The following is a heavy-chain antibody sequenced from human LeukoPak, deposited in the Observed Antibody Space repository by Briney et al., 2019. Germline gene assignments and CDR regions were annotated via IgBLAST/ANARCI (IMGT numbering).Heavy chain of an antibody. V-gene: IGHV1-58*01. CDR1: GFTFTSSA. CDR3: AADLRYSYGYGL. J-gene: IGHJ4*02. CDR2: IVVGSGNT. Sequence: ASVKVSCKASGFTFTSSAVQWVRQARGQRLEWIGWIVVGSGNTNYAQKFQERVTITRDMSTSTAYMELSSLRSEDTAVYYCAADLRYSYGYGLWGRGTLVTVSS. D-gene: IGHD5-18*01.